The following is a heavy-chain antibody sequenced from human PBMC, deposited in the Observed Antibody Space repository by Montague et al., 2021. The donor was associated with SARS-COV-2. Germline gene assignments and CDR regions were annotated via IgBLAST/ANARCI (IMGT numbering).Heavy chain of an antibody. CDR2: MYETGNM. D-gene: IGHD2/OR15-2a*01. J-gene: IGHJ1*01. Sequence: SETLSLTCTVSSGSISNYYWSWIRQSPDKGLEWIGYMYETGNMIYNPSLRSRVTISADTSKSQFSLRLTSVTAADSARYYCARNMAYWGQGVLVTV. V-gene: IGHV4-4*09. CDR1: SGSISNYY. CDR3: ARNMAY.